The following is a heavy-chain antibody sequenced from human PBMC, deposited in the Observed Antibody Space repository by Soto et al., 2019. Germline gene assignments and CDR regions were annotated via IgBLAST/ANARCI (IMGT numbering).Heavy chain of an antibody. J-gene: IGHJ4*01. CDR3: ARSHSGY. CDR1: GGSISSGDYY. D-gene: IGHD3-10*01. V-gene: IGHV4-30-4*01. CDR2: IYYSGST. Sequence: PSETLSLTCTVSGGSISSGDYYWSWIRQPPGKGLEWIGFIYYSGSTYYNPSLKSRVSISVDTSKNQFSLKLSSVTAADTAVYYCARSHSGYWGHGTLVTVSS.